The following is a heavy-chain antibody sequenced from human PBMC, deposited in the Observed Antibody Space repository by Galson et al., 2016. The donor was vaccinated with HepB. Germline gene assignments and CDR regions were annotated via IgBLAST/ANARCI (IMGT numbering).Heavy chain of an antibody. J-gene: IGHJ4*02. CDR2: ISPDTGGA. D-gene: IGHD1-26*01. CDR3: ARDKGRGGASFDY. CDR1: GFMFTDYY. V-gene: IGHV1-2*02. Sequence: SVKVSCKASGFMFTDYYIHWVRRAPGQGLEWIGWISPDTGGANFAQRFKDRVIMTRDTSISSVYMELTRLESDDTAFYYCARDKGRGGASFDYWGQGALVTVSS.